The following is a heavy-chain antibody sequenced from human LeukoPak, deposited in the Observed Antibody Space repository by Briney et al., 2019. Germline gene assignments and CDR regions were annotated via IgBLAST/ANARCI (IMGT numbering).Heavy chain of an antibody. CDR1: GFAVSSNY. CDR2: IYSGGST. D-gene: IGHD6-13*01. Sequence: GGSLRLSYAASGFAVSSNYMSWVRQAPGKGLEWVSVIYSGGSTYYADSVKGRFTISRDNSKNTLYLQMNSLRAEDTAVYYCARMYSSSWYYYYYGMDVWGQGTTVTVSS. J-gene: IGHJ6*02. V-gene: IGHV3-53*01. CDR3: ARMYSSSWYYYYYGMDV.